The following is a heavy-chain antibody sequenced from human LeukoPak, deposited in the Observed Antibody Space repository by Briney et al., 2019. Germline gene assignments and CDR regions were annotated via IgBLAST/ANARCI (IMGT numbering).Heavy chain of an antibody. CDR3: ARMYRRSGSHRDAFDI. J-gene: IGHJ3*02. D-gene: IGHD1-26*01. Sequence: ESGPALVEPTQTLTLTCTFSGFSFSSHGMCVTWICQPPGKALEWLARIDWDNAKFHNTSLKTRLTVSKDTSKNQVVLTMTNMDPVDTATYYCARMYRRSGSHRDAFDIWGRGTMVTVSS. CDR2: IDWDNAK. V-gene: IGHV2-70*17. CDR1: GFSFSSHGMC.